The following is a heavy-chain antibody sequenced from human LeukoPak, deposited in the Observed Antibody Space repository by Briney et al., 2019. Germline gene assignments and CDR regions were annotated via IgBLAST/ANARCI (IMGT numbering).Heavy chain of an antibody. CDR1: GGTFSSYA. CDR2: IIPIFGTA. Sequence: GSSVKVSCKASGGTFSSYAISWVRQAPGQGLEWMGGIIPIFGTANYAQKFQGRVTITTDESTSTAYMELSSLRSEDTAVYYCARGGRQLVRPDAFDIWGQGTMVTVSS. V-gene: IGHV1-69*05. CDR3: ARGGRQLVRPDAFDI. J-gene: IGHJ3*02. D-gene: IGHD6-6*01.